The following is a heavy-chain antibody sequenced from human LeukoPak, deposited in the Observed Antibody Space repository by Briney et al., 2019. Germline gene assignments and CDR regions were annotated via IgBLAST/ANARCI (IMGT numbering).Heavy chain of an antibody. V-gene: IGHV1-2*02. CDR3: ARTTGYSRAGI. CDR2: INPNSGGT. D-gene: IGHD6-13*01. CDR1: GYSFTGYY. J-gene: IGHJ3*02. Sequence: ASVKVSCKASGYSFTGYYIHWVRQAPGQGLAWMGWINPNSGGTNYAQKFQGRVTMTRDTSISTAYMELSRLRSDDTAVYYCARTTGYSRAGIWGQGTMVTVSS.